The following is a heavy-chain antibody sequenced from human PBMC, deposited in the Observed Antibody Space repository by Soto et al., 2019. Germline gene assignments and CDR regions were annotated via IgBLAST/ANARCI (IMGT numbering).Heavy chain of an antibody. D-gene: IGHD6-13*01. Sequence: RGESLKISCKGSGYSFTSYWISWVRQMPGKGLEWMGRIDPSDSYTNYSPSFQGHVTISADKSISTAYLQWSSLKASDTAMYYCASAAAGTGQRPANYYYYGMDVWGQGTTVTVSS. J-gene: IGHJ6*02. V-gene: IGHV5-10-1*01. CDR1: GYSFTSYW. CDR2: IDPSDSYT. CDR3: ASAAAGTGQRPANYYYYGMDV.